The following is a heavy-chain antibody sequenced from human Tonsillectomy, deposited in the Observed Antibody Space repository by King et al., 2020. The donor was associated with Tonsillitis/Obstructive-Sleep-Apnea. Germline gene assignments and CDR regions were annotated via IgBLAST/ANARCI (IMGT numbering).Heavy chain of an antibody. J-gene: IGHJ4*02. V-gene: IGHV3-15*01. CDR3: TPLLGYCSSTSCSGY. Sequence: EVQLVESGGGLVKPGGSLRLSCAASGFTFSNAWMTWVRQAPGKGLEWVGRIKSKTDGGTTDYAAPVKGRFTISRDDSKNTLYLQMNSLKTEDTAVYYCTPLLGYCSSTSCSGYWGQGTLVTVSS. CDR1: GFTFSNAW. CDR2: IKSKTDGGTT. D-gene: IGHD2-2*01.